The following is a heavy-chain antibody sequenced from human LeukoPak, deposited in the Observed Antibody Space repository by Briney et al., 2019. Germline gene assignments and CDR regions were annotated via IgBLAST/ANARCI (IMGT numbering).Heavy chain of an antibody. D-gene: IGHD2-15*01. V-gene: IGHV1-69*13. CDR2: IVPIFGTA. CDR1: GGTFSSYA. CDR3: ARDLVCSGGSCYSVYYGMDV. Sequence: SVKVSCKASGGTFSSYAISWVRQAPGQGLEWMGGIVPIFGTANYAQKFQGRVTITADESTSTAYMELSSLRSEDTAVYYCARDLVCSGGSCYSVYYGMDVWGQGTTVTVSS. J-gene: IGHJ6*02.